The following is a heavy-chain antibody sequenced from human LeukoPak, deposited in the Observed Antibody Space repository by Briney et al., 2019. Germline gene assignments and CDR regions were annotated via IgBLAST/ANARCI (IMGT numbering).Heavy chain of an antibody. CDR1: GYTFTGYY. D-gene: IGHD5-24*01. V-gene: IGHV1-2*02. J-gene: IGHJ6*03. CDR3: ARGRREGWLQLRYYYMDV. CDR2: INPNSGGT. Sequence: ASVKVSCKASGYTFTGYYMHWVRQAPGQGLEWMGWINPNSGGTNYAQKFQGRVTMTRDTSISTAYMELSRLRSGDTAVYYCARGRREGWLQLRYYYMDVWGKGTTVTVSS.